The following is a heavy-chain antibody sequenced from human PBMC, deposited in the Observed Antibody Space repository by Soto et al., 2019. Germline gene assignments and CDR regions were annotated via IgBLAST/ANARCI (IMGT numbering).Heavy chain of an antibody. J-gene: IGHJ5*01. CDR1: GASINNFSYY. CDR2: VYYNENT. D-gene: IGHD3-10*01. CDR3: ARRERYYGYRAWFDP. Sequence: SETLSLTCSVSGASINNFSYYWGWILQPPGKGLDWIGTVYYNENTYYNPSLRSRVAISVDTAKNQFSRNLSAVTAADTAAYFRARRERYYGYRAWFDPWGQGTLVTVTS. V-gene: IGHV4-39*01.